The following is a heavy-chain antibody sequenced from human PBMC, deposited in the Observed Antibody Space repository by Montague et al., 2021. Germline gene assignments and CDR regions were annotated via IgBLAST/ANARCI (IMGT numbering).Heavy chain of an antibody. D-gene: IGHD1-26*01. CDR1: GFTFGGYS. CDR2: ISPSGDT. Sequence: SLRLSCAASGFTFGGYSMTWVRQAPGRGLEWVSFISPSGDTFYAESVKGRFIVSRDNSNNALYLHLNSLRGEDSAIYYCVKTSSGIYDSWGPGTLVTVSS. V-gene: IGHV3-23*01. CDR3: VKTSSGIYDS. J-gene: IGHJ5*01.